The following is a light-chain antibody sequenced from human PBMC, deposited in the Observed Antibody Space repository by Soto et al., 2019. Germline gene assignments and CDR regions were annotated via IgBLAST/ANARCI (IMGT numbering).Light chain of an antibody. Sequence: QAVVTQPPSVSGAPGQRVTISCTGSSSNIGAGYDVQWYQQVPGTAPKFLIYGNSNRPSGVPDRFSGSKSGTSASLAISGLQAEDEAAYYCQSYDSGLSGYVFGTGTKLTVL. V-gene: IGLV1-40*01. CDR1: SSNIGAGYD. J-gene: IGLJ1*01. CDR2: GNS. CDR3: QSYDSGLSGYV.